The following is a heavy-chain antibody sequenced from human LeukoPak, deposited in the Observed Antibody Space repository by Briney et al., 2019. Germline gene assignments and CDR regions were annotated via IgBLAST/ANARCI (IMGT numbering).Heavy chain of an antibody. V-gene: IGHV3-23*01. CDR3: AKDHVTMVRGDHSPVDY. Sequence: PGGSLRLSCAASGFTFSSYAMSWVRQAPGKGLEWVSAISGSGGSTYYADSVKGRFTISRDNSKNTLYLQMNSLRAEDTAVYYCAKDHVTMVRGDHSPVDYWGQGTLVTVSS. CDR2: ISGSGGST. CDR1: GFTFSSYA. J-gene: IGHJ4*02. D-gene: IGHD3-10*01.